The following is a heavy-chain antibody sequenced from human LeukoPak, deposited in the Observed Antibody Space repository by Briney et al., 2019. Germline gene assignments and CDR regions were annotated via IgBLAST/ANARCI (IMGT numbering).Heavy chain of an antibody. Sequence: SEILSLTCTVSGGFISSYYWTWIRQPAGKGLEWIGRISTSGNTNYSPSLKSRVTMSVDTSRNQFSLKLTAVTAAAAAVYYCARGGGNYFDYWGQGALVTVSS. CDR3: ARGGGNYFDY. CDR1: GGFISSYY. CDR2: ISTSGNT. D-gene: IGHD3-10*01. V-gene: IGHV4-4*07. J-gene: IGHJ4*02.